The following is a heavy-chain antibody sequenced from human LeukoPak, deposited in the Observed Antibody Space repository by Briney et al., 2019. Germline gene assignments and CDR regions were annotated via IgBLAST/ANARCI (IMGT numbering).Heavy chain of an antibody. CDR1: GGSFSGYY. Sequence: PSETLSLTCAVYGGSFSGYYWSWIRQPPGKGLEWIGEINHSGSTNYNPSLKSRVTISVDTSKNQFSLKLSSVTAADTAVYYCARSNWGFNDAFDIWGQGTMVTISS. CDR3: ARSNWGFNDAFDI. J-gene: IGHJ3*02. V-gene: IGHV4-34*01. D-gene: IGHD7-27*01. CDR2: INHSGST.